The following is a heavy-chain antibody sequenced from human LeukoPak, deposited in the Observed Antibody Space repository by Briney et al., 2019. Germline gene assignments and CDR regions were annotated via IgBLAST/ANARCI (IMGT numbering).Heavy chain of an antibody. V-gene: IGHV4-61*02. Sequence: SETLSLTCTVSGGSMTSDNYYWSWIRQPAGKGLEWIGRIYTSGSTNYNPSLKSRVTISVDTSKNQFSLNLSSVTAADTAVYYCARETCYDILTGYYDYSYYYMDVWGKGTTVTISS. CDR2: IYTSGST. D-gene: IGHD3-9*01. CDR1: GGSMTSDNYY. CDR3: ARETCYDILTGYYDYSYYYMDV. J-gene: IGHJ6*03.